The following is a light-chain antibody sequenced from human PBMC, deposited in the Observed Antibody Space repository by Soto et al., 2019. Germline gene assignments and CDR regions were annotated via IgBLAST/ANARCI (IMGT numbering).Light chain of an antibody. Sequence: QSVLTQPPSASGNPGQRLTISCSGSTSNILRNYVYWYRQLPGTAPRLLISMNDQRPSGVPDRFSGSKSGTEASLAISGLRSEDEADYYCASWDDSLTGYVFGTGTKLTVL. CDR1: TSNILRNY. V-gene: IGLV1-47*01. J-gene: IGLJ1*01. CDR2: MND. CDR3: ASWDDSLTGYV.